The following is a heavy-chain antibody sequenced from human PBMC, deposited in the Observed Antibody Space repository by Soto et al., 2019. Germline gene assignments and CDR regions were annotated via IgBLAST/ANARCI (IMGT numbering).Heavy chain of an antibody. CDR2: ISYDGSNK. V-gene: IGHV3-30-3*01. CDR3: ARDLGSWHWFDP. J-gene: IGHJ5*02. Sequence: PGGSLRLSCAASGFTFSSYAMHWIRQAPGKGLEWVAVISYDGSNKYYADSVKGRFTISRDNSKNTLYLQMNSLRAEDTAVYYCARDLGSWHWFDPWGQGTLVTVS. CDR1: GFTFSSYA. D-gene: IGHD6-13*01.